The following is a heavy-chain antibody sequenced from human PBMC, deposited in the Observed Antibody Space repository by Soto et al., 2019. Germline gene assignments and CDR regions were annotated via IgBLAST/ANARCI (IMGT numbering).Heavy chain of an antibody. CDR1: GYTFTTYG. Sequence: ASGKVSGKASGYTFTTYGISWVRQAPGQGLEWMGWVSTSNGNTNYLQNLQGRVTMTTDTSTTTATMDLRSLTPDDTAVYYCVRDSFGHAVFDYWSQGTLVTVSS. CDR3: VRDSFGHAVFDY. D-gene: IGHD2-15*01. V-gene: IGHV1-18*01. CDR2: VSTSNGNT. J-gene: IGHJ4*02.